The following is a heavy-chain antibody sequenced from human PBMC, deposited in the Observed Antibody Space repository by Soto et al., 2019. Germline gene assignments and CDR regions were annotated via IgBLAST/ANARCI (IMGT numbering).Heavy chain of an antibody. CDR1: GFSLSTSGMC. D-gene: IGHD3-3*01. CDR3: ARTSTIFGVVILDY. CDR2: IDWDDDK. Sequence: GSGPTLVNPTQTLTLTCTFSGFSLSTSGMCVSWIRQPPGKALEWLARIDWDDDKYYSTSLKTRLTISKDTSKNQVILTMTNMDPVDTATYYCARTSTIFGVVILDYWGQGTLVTVSS. V-gene: IGHV2-70*11. J-gene: IGHJ4*02.